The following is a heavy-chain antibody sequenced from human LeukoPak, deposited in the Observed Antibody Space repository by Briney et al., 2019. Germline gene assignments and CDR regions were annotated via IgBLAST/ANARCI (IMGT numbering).Heavy chain of an antibody. D-gene: IGHD6-6*01. CDR2: IYYSGRT. Sequence: SETLSLTCSVSGASINTNNYYWGWIRQPPGKGLEWFGTIYYSGRTFYNPTLPSRGTLSVDTSKNLFSLKLSSMTAADAAVYYCARSIASHGPTHNWFGPGGQGTLVTVSS. CDR3: ARSIASHGPTHNWFGP. J-gene: IGHJ5*02. V-gene: IGHV4-39*02. CDR1: GASINTNNYY.